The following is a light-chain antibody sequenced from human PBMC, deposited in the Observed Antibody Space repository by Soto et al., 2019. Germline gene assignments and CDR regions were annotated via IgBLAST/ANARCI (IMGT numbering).Light chain of an antibody. CDR2: KVS. CDR1: SSDVGGYNY. Sequence: QSALTQPASVSGSPGQSITITCTGTSSDVGGYNYVSWYQQHPGKAPKLMIYKVSNRPSGVSNRFSGSKSGHTASLTLSGLQAEDEADDYCSSYTGSSTHYVFGTGTKVTVL. J-gene: IGLJ1*01. V-gene: IGLV2-14*01. CDR3: SSYTGSSTHYV.